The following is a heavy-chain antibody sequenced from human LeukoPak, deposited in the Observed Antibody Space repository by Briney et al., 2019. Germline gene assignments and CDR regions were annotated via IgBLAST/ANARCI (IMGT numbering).Heavy chain of an antibody. V-gene: IGHV3-21*01. Sequence: GGSLRLSCAASGFTFSSYSMNWVRQAPGKGLEWVSSISSSSSYIYYADSVKGRFTISRDNAKNSLYLQMNSLRAEDTAVYYCAREAPPARPFDYWGQGTLVTVSS. D-gene: IGHD2-2*01. CDR1: GFTFSSYS. CDR2: ISSSSSYI. CDR3: AREAPPARPFDY. J-gene: IGHJ4*02.